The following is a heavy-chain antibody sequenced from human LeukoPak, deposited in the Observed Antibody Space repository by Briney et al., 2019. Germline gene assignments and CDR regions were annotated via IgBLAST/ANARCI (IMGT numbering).Heavy chain of an antibody. CDR1: GFTFSHHG. Sequence: PGGSLRLSCAAPGFTFSHHGMHWVRQAPGKGLEWGAAISFDGSDHYYADSVKGRFTMSRDNSKNTVCLQMNSLRAEDTAVYYCAKDYEDTAGAGLDSWGQGSLVTVSS. CDR3: AKDYEDTAGAGLDS. D-gene: IGHD5-18*01. CDR2: ISFDGSDH. V-gene: IGHV3-30*18. J-gene: IGHJ4*02.